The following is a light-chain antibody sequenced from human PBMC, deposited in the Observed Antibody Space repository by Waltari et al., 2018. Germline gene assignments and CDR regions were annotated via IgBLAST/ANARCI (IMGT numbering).Light chain of an antibody. CDR2: VNSDGSH. Sequence: QLVVTQSPSASAPLGASVTLTCTLSSGHSSHIVAWLQQRPEKGPRYLMKVNSDGSHIKGDEIPDRFSGSSSGAERYLTISSLQSDDEADYYCQTGGHGTWVFGGGTTLTVL. CDR3: QTGGHGTWV. J-gene: IGLJ3*02. CDR1: SGHSSHI. V-gene: IGLV4-69*01.